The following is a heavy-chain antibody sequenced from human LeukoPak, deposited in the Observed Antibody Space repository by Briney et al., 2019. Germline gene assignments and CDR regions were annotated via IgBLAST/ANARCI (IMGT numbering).Heavy chain of an antibody. V-gene: IGHV4-38-2*02. J-gene: IGHJ1*01. D-gene: IGHD5-12*01. CDR2: IYHSGST. CDR1: GYSISSGYY. CDR3: ARDVDPHF. Sequence: SETLSLTCTVSGYSISSGYYWGWIRQPPGKGLEWIGSIYHSGSTYYNPSLKSRVTISVDTSKNQFSLKVRAVTAADTAVYYCARDVDPHFWGQGTLVTVSS.